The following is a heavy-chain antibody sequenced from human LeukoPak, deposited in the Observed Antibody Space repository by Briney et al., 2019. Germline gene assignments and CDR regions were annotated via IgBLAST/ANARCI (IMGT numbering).Heavy chain of an antibody. D-gene: IGHD6-13*01. CDR2: ISEDGSRT. J-gene: IGHJ4*02. CDR3: AKKSGAPANFDY. V-gene: IGHV3-43*02. CDR1: GFTFDGHI. Sequence: GGSLRLSCGASGFTFDGHIMHWVRLAPGKGLEWVSLISEDGSRTYYADSVKGRFSTSRDNSKNSLYLQMNSLRAEDTALYYWAKKSGAPANFDYWGRGTLVTVSS.